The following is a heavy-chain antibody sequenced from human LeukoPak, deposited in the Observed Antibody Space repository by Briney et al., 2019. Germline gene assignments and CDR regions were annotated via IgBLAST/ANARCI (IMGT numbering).Heavy chain of an antibody. J-gene: IGHJ6*01. CDR2: LKPDGSEK. Sequence: GGSLRLSCAASGFSFSVYWMSWVRQAPGRGLEGVANLKPDGSEKNYGDSVKGRFTISRDNAKNALYLQMNSLRVEDTAVYYCARDGGIIRFGGKDVWGQQATVTVAP. D-gene: IGHD3-16*01. V-gene: IGHV3-7*01. CDR1: GFSFSVYW. CDR3: ARDGGIIRFGGKDV.